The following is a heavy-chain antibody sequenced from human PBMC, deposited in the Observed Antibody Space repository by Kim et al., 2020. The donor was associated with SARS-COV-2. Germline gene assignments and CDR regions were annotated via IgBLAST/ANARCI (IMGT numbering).Heavy chain of an antibody. CDR2: INTNTGNP. CDR1: GYTFTSYA. Sequence: ASVKVSCKASGYTFTSYAMNWVRQAPGQGLEWMGWINTNTGNPTYAQGFTGRFVFSLDTSVSTAYLQISSLKAEDTAVYYCARDIWVAGTANLDYWGQGTLVTVSS. D-gene: IGHD1-1*01. V-gene: IGHV7-4-1*02. CDR3: ARDIWVAGTANLDY. J-gene: IGHJ4*02.